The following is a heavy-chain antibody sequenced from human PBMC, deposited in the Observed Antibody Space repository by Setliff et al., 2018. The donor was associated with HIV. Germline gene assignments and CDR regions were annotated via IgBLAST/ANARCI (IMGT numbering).Heavy chain of an antibody. J-gene: IGHJ4*02. CDR1: GGSISSTNW. D-gene: IGHD3-3*01. CDR3: VRHKGVVKLFEWKPQYFKY. CDR2: IYHSGST. V-gene: IGHV4-4*02. Sequence: PSETLSLTCAVSGGSISSTNWWSWVRQPPGKGLEWIGEIYHSGSTNYKPSLKSRVTISADKSKNPFSLKLTSVTAADTATHYCVRHKGVVKLFEWKPQYFKYWGQGLLVTVSS.